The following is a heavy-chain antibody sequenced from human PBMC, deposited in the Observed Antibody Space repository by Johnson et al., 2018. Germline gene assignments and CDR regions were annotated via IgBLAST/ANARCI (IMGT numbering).Heavy chain of an antibody. CDR3: ITDPPSVAYYYAPSRVGAFDI. CDR2: FKSKTDGGTT. J-gene: IGHJ3*02. CDR1: GFTFSNAW. D-gene: IGHD3-10*01. Sequence: VQLVQSGGGLVKPGGSLRLSCAASGFTFSNAWMSWVRQAPGKGLEWVGRFKSKTDGGTTDYAAPVKGRFTISRDDSKNTLYLQMNSLKTEDATVYYCITDPPSVAYYYAPSRVGAFDIWGQGTMVTVSS. V-gene: IGHV3-15*01.